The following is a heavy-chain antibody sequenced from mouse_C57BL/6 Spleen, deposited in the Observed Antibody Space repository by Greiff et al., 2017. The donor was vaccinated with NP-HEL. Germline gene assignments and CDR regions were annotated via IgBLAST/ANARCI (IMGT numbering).Heavy chain of an antibody. D-gene: IGHD3-3*01. J-gene: IGHJ4*01. V-gene: IGHV5-17*01. CDR3: ARDGDGYAMDY. CDR1: GFTFSDYG. Sequence: EVKLMESGGGLVKPGGSLKLSCAASGFTFSDYGMHWVRQAPEKGLEWVAYISSGSSTIYYADTVKGRFTISRDNAKNTLFLQMTSRRSEDTAMYYCARDGDGYAMDYWGQGTSVTVSS. CDR2: ISSGSSTI.